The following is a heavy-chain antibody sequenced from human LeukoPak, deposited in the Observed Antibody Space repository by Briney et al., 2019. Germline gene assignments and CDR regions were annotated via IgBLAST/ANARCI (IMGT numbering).Heavy chain of an antibody. CDR1: GFTFTSYG. D-gene: IGHD6-13*01. Sequence: PGGSLRLSCAASGFTFTSYGMHWVRQAPGKGLEWVAFIRYDGSNKDYADSVKGRFTISRDNSENTLYLQMNSLRAEDTAVYYCAKDGSSSWNYYFDYWGQGIPVTVSS. V-gene: IGHV3-30*02. CDR2: IRYDGSNK. CDR3: AKDGSSSWNYYFDY. J-gene: IGHJ4*02.